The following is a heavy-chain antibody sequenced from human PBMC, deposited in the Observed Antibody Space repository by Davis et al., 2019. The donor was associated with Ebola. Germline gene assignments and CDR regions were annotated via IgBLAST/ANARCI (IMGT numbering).Heavy chain of an antibody. Sequence: GESLKISCKGSGYSFTSYWIGWVRQMPGKGLEWMGIIYPCDSDTRYSPSFQGQVTISADKSISTAYLQWSSLKASDTAMYYCARSLPWPVVVPAAADYYMDVWGKGTTVTVSS. CDR1: GYSFTSYW. CDR3: ARSLPWPVVVPAAADYYMDV. V-gene: IGHV5-51*01. CDR2: IYPCDSDT. D-gene: IGHD2-2*01. J-gene: IGHJ6*03.